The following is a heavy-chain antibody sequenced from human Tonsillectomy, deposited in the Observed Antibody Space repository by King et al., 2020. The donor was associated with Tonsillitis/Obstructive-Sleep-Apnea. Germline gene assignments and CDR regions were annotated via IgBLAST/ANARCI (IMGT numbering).Heavy chain of an antibody. Sequence: VQLVESGGGVVQPGTSLRLSCAASRFSFSNYTMHWVRQAPGKGLEWVAIISYDGSDEYYADSVKGRFTISRDISRNTLYLQMNSLRAEDTAVYYCARWRTSVSWHDDDAFDILGQGTMVTVSS. CDR1: RFSFSNYT. J-gene: IGHJ3*02. V-gene: IGHV3-30*01. CDR2: ISYDGSDE. CDR3: ARWRTSVSWHDDDAFDI. D-gene: IGHD1-1*01.